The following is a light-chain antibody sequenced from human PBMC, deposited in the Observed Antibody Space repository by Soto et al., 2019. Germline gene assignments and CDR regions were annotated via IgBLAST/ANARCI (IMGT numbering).Light chain of an antibody. Sequence: IVMTQSPDSLAVSLGERANINCKSSQSLFYSYNNYNYLAWYQQKPGQPPKVLSYWASTRASGVPDRFSGSGSGTEFPLTISSLQAEDVAVYYCQAYLNSLPSFGQGTKVEVK. J-gene: IGKJ1*01. CDR2: WAS. CDR3: QAYLNSLPS. V-gene: IGKV4-1*01. CDR1: QSLFYSYNNYNY.